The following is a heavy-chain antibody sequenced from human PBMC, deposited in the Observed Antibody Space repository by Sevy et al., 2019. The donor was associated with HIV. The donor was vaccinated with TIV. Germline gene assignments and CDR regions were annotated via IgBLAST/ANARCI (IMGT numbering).Heavy chain of an antibody. V-gene: IGHV3-33*01. CDR3: VRQGVPAAIGFDY. D-gene: IGHD2-2*01. J-gene: IGHJ4*02. Sequence: GGSLRLSCAASAFTLSAYGMHWVRQAPGKGLEWVSTIWYDGGKKYYAYSVKGRFTISRDNSKNTLYLQMNSLRAEDTAVYYCVRQGVPAAIGFDYWGQGTLVTVSS. CDR2: IWYDGGKK. CDR1: AFTLSAYG.